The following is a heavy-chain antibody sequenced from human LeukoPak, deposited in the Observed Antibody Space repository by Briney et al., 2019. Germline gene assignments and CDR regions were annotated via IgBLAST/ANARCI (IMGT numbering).Heavy chain of an antibody. V-gene: IGHV3-30*03. D-gene: IGHD3-16*01. CDR1: GFTFSSYG. CDR2: ISYDGSNK. Sequence: PGGSLRLSCAASGFTFSSYGMHWVRQAPGKGLEWVAVISYDGSNKYYADSVKGRFTISRDNSKNTVYLQMGSLRAEDMAVYYCARASYGFGNTWFDPWGQGTLVTVSS. CDR3: ARASYGFGNTWFDP. J-gene: IGHJ5*02.